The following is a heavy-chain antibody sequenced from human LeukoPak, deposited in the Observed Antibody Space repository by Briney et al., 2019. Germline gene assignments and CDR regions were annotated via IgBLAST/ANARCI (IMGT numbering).Heavy chain of an antibody. D-gene: IGHD4-17*01. CDR2: ISSSGSTI. V-gene: IGHV3-11*01. CDR1: GFTFSDYY. Sequence: GGSLRLSCAASGFTFSDYYMSWIRQAPGKGLEWVSYISSSGSTIYYADSVKGRFTISRDNAKNSLYLQMNSLRADDTAVYYCARDRKTTVSYDAFDIWGQGTMVTVSS. CDR3: ARDRKTTVSYDAFDI. J-gene: IGHJ3*02.